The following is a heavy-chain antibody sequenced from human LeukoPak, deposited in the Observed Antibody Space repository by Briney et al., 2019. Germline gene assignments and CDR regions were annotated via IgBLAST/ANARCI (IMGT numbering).Heavy chain of an antibody. CDR3: ARVREKRFVYNWFDP. D-gene: IGHD3-16*01. V-gene: IGHV3-21*01. CDR1: GFIFSCYS. Sequence: GGSLRLSCAATGFIFSCYSMNWVRQAPGKGLDWVSSISSSSSYIYYADSVKGRFTISRDNAKNSLYLQMNSLRAEDTAVYYCARVREKRFVYNWFDPWGQGTLVTVSS. J-gene: IGHJ5*02. CDR2: ISSSSSYI.